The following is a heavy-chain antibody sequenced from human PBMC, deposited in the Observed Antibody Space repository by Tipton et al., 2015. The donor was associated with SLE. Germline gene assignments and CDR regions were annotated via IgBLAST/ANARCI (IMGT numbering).Heavy chain of an antibody. D-gene: IGHD3-10*01. J-gene: IGHJ2*01. V-gene: IGHV4-34*01. CDR3: ASPLSGL. CDR2: IYYSGST. CDR1: GGSFSGYY. Sequence: TLSLTCAVYGGSFSGYYWSWIRQPPGKGLEWIGSIYYSGSTYYNPSLKSRVTISVDTSKNQFSLTLSSVTAADTAVYYCASPLSGLWGRGTLVTVSS.